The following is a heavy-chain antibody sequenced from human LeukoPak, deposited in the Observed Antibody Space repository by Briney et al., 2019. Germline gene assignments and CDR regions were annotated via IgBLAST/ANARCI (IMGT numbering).Heavy chain of an antibody. D-gene: IGHD7-27*01. CDR2: AYYRSKWLY. V-gene: IGHV6-1*01. CDR1: GDSISFKTDV. CDR3: VRDANWGLDALGI. J-gene: IGHJ3*02. Sequence: SQTLSLTCAISGDSISFKTDVWNWIRQSPSRGLEWLGRAYYRSKWLYDYAVSVKSRLTITPDTPKNQFSLHLKSVTPEDTAVYYCVRDANWGLDALGIWGQGIMVTVSS.